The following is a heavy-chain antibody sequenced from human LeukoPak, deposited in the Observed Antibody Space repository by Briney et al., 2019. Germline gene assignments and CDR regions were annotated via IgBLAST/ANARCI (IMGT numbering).Heavy chain of an antibody. Sequence: SVKVSCKASGYTFTGYYVHWVRQAPGQGLEWMGWIYTNSGDTRCTQRFQGRVTMTRDTSISTAYMELSRLRSDDTAVYYCARDGALDYWGQGTWVTVSS. CDR3: ARDGALDY. D-gene: IGHD4/OR15-4a*01. V-gene: IGHV1-2*02. CDR1: GYTFTGYY. J-gene: IGHJ4*02. CDR2: IYTNSGDT.